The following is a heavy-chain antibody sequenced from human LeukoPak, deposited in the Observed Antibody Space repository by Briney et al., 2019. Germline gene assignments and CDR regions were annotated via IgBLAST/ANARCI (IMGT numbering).Heavy chain of an antibody. D-gene: IGHD6-19*01. CDR1: GGSISSGTYY. J-gene: IGHJ4*02. Sequence: SQTLSLTCTVSGGSISSGTYYWTWIRQPPGKGLEWIGYIYYSGSTNYNPSLKSRVTISVDTSKNQFSLKLSSVTAADTAVYYCARGLAVAGTYFDYWGQGTLVTVSS. CDR3: ARGLAVAGTYFDY. V-gene: IGHV4-61*01. CDR2: IYYSGST.